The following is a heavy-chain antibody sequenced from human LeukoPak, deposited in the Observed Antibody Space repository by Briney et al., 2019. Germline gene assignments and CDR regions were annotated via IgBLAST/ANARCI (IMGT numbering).Heavy chain of an antibody. D-gene: IGHD3-10*01. CDR2: ISAYNGNT. CDR3: ARLIGSGSHYGYYYYYYMDV. CDR1: GYTFTSYG. V-gene: IGHV1-18*01. Sequence: GASVKVSCKASGYTFTSYGISWVRQAPGQGLEWMGWISAYNGNTNYAQKLQGRVTMTTDTSTSTAYMELSSLRSEDTAVYYCARLIGSGSHYGYYYYYYMDVWGKGTTVTVSS. J-gene: IGHJ6*03.